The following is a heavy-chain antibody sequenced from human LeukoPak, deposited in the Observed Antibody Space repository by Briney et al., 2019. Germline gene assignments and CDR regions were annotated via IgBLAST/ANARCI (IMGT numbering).Heavy chain of an antibody. CDR1: GFTFSSYA. CDR3: AKYAFQGVIKRSLFDY. Sequence: GGSLRLSCAASGFTFSSYAMSWVRQAPGRGLEWVSAISGSGGSTYYADAVKGLFTISRDNSKNTLYLQMNSLRAEDTAVYYCAKYAFQGVIKRSLFDYWGQGTLVTVSS. CDR2: ISGSGGST. V-gene: IGHV3-23*01. D-gene: IGHD3-10*01. J-gene: IGHJ4*02.